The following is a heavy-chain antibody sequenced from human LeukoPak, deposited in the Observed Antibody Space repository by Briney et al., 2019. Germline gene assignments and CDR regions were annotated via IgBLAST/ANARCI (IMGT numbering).Heavy chain of an antibody. Sequence: GRSLRLSCAASGFTFSRYAMHWVRQAPGKGLEWVAVISYDGSNKYYADSVKGRFTISRDNSKNTLYLQMNSLRAEDTAVYYCARVGDGYNFVEYYMDVWGKGTTVTVSS. J-gene: IGHJ6*03. CDR2: ISYDGSNK. CDR1: GFTFSRYA. CDR3: ARVGDGYNFVEYYMDV. D-gene: IGHD5-24*01. V-gene: IGHV3-30*01.